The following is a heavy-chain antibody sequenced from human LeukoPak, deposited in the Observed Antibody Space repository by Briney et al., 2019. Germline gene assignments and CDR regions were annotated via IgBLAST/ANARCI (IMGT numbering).Heavy chain of an antibody. CDR2: IKEDGSEK. CDR3: ARDSPGSLRFYHYYGLEV. J-gene: IGHJ6*02. D-gene: IGHD6-13*01. V-gene: IGHV3-7*05. CDR1: RCAFSTYS. Sequence: PGGSLINSCPASRCAFSTYSMSWVRQAPGKGLEWVANIKEDGSEKYYVDSVKGRFTIYRDNAKNSLYLQMNRLRAEDTAVYYCARDSPGSLRFYHYYGLEVWGQGSTVTVSS.